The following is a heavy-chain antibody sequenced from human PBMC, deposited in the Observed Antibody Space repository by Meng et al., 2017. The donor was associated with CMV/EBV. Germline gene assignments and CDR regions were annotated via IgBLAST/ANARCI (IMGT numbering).Heavy chain of an antibody. CDR3: ARVATVRFLEVSGMDV. Sequence: LSLTCAASGFTVSSHYMSWVRQAPGKGLEWVSVIYSGGSTYYADSVKGRFTISRDNSKNTLYLQMNSLRAEDTAVYYCARVATVRFLEVSGMDVWGPGTTVTVSS. J-gene: IGHJ6*02. CDR2: IYSGGST. D-gene: IGHD3-3*01. V-gene: IGHV3-53*01. CDR1: GFTVSSHY.